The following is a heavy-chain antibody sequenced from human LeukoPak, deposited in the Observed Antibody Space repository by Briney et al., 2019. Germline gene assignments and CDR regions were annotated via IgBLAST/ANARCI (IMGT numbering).Heavy chain of an antibody. J-gene: IGHJ4*02. V-gene: IGHV3-21*01. D-gene: IGHD5-12*01. CDR3: ARGHSGYDH. Sequence: PGGSLRLSCAASGFTFSSYSMNWVRQAPGKGLEWVSSISSSSSYICYADSVKGRFTISRDNAKNSLYLQMNSLRAEDTAVYYCARGHSGYDHWGQGTLVTVSS. CDR2: ISSSSSYI. CDR1: GFTFSSYS.